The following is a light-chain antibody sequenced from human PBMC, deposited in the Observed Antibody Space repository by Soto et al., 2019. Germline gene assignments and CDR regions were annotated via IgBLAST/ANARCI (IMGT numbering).Light chain of an antibody. CDR3: QQAYNLPFT. CDR1: QSVSNK. CDR2: DTS. V-gene: IGKV3D-15*02. J-gene: IGKJ4*01. Sequence: EIVLTQSPATLSVSPGERVTLSCRASQSVSNKLAWYQQKPGQAPRLLISDTSTRATGIPARFSGSGSGTEFTLTVSSLQSEDFAVYYCQQAYNLPFTFGGGTKVDIK.